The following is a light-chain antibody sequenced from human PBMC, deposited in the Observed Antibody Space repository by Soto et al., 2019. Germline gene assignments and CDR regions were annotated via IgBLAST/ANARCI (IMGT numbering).Light chain of an antibody. CDR2: GAS. CDR1: QSVSSNY. Sequence: EIVLTQSPANLSLSPGERATLSCRASQSVSSNYLAWYQQTPGQAPRLLIYGASSRATGIPDRFSGSGSGTVFSLTISILEPEDFAVYYCQHYGNSPITFGRGTRLEIK. J-gene: IGKJ5*01. CDR3: QHYGNSPIT. V-gene: IGKV3-20*01.